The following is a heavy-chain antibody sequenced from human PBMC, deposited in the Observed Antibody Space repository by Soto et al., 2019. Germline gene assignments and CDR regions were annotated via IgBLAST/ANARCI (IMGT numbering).Heavy chain of an antibody. CDR3: ARNDFWSGYYEGGVDY. V-gene: IGHV3-48*01. D-gene: IGHD3-3*01. J-gene: IGHJ4*02. CDR1: GVTFCSYS. CDR2: ISSSSSTI. Sequence: GGSLRLSCAASGVTFCSYSMNWVRQAPGKGLEWVSYISSSSSTIYYADSVKGRFTISRDNAKNSLYLQMNSLRAEDTAVYYCARNDFWSGYYEGGVDYWGQGTLGSLSS.